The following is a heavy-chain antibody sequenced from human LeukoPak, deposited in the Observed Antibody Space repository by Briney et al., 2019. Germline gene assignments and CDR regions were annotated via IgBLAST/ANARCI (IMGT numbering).Heavy chain of an antibody. Sequence: QAGGSLRLSCAASGFTFSSYAMSWVRQAPGKGLEWVSAISGSGDSTYYADSVKGRFTISRDNSKNTLYLQMNSLRAEDTAVYYCAKGRKSYDILTGSPYWGQGTLVTVSS. CDR3: AKGRKSYDILTGSPY. D-gene: IGHD3-9*01. J-gene: IGHJ4*02. CDR2: ISGSGDST. V-gene: IGHV3-23*01. CDR1: GFTFSSYA.